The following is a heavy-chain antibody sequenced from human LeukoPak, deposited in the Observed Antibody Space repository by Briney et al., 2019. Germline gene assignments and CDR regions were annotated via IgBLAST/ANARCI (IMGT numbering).Heavy chain of an antibody. CDR2: ISSSGSTI. V-gene: IGHV3-48*03. CDR3: AAGSWELLLDDY. CDR1: GFTFSSYE. Sequence: GGSLRLSCAASGFTFSSYEMNWVRQAPGKGLEWVSYISSSGSTIYYADSVKGRFTISRDNAKNSLYLQMNSLRAEDTAVYYCAAGSWELLLDDYWGQGTLVTVSS. D-gene: IGHD1-26*01. J-gene: IGHJ4*02.